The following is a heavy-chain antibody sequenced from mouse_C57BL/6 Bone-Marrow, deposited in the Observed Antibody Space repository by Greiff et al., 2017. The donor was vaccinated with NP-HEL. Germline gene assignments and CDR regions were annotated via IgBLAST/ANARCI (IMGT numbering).Heavy chain of an antibody. Sequence: QVQLQQSGPELVRPGASVKISCKAPGYTFTSYWMQWVRQRPGQGLEWIGEIFPGSGSTYYNEKFKGKATLTVDTSSSTAYMQLSSLTSEDSAVYFCASWDGFAYWGQGTLVTVSA. CDR2: IFPGSGST. D-gene: IGHD4-1*01. J-gene: IGHJ3*01. CDR3: ASWDGFAY. V-gene: IGHV1-56*01. CDR1: GYTFTSYW.